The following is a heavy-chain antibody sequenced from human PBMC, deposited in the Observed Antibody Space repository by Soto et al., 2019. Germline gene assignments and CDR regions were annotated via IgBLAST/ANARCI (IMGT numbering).Heavy chain of an antibody. CDR3: ARGRGYSKYNWFDP. CDR2: INAGNGNT. D-gene: IGHD5-18*01. V-gene: IGHV1-3*01. J-gene: IGHJ5*02. CDR1: GYTFTSYA. Sequence: QVQLVQSGAEVKKPGASVKVSCKASGYTFTSYAMHWVRQAPGQRLEWMGWINAGNGNTKYSQKFQGRVTITRDTSASTAYMELSSLRSEDTAVYYCARGRGYSKYNWFDPWGQGTLVTVSS.